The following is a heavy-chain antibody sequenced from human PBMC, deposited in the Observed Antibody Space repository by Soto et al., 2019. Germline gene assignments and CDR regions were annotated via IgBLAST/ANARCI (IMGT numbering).Heavy chain of an antibody. J-gene: IGHJ5*02. CDR1: GGSISSSSYY. CDR3: ARLSPTENWFDP. Sequence: QLQLQESGPGLVKPSETLSLTCTVSGGSISSSSYYWGWIRQPPGKGLEWIGSIYYSGSTYYNPSLKSRVTISVDTSKNQFSLKLSSVTAADTAVYYCARLSPTENWFDPWGQGTLVTVSS. V-gene: IGHV4-39*01. CDR2: IYYSGST.